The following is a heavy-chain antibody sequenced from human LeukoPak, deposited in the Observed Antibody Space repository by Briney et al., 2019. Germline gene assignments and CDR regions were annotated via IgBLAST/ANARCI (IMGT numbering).Heavy chain of an antibody. CDR3: AREDSSGWYYFDY. V-gene: IGHV1-18*04. D-gene: IGHD6-19*01. CDR1: GYIFTSYG. CDR2: ISGYKGNT. J-gene: IGHJ4*02. Sequence: GASVKVSCKVSGYIFTSYGISWVRQAPGQGLGWMGWISGYKGNTNYAQKFQGRVTMTTETSTSTVYMELRSLRSDDTAVYFCAREDSSGWYYFDYWGQGTLVTVSS.